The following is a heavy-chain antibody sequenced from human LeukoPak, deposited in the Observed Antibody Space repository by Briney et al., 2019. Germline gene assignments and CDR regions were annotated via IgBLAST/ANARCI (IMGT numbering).Heavy chain of an antibody. V-gene: IGHV1-2*02. J-gene: IGHJ6*02. Sequence: ASVKVSCKASGYTCTGYYMHWVRQAPGQGLEWMGWINPNSGGTNYAQKFQGRVTMTRDTSISTAYMELSRLRSDDTAVYYCARPPTWSPYGMDVWGQGTTVTVSS. CDR2: INPNSGGT. D-gene: IGHD2-8*02. CDR3: ARPPTWSPYGMDV. CDR1: GYTCTGYY.